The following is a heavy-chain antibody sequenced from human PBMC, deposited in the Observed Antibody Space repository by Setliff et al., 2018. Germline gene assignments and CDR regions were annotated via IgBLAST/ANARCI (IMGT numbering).Heavy chain of an antibody. CDR2: IHASGST. V-gene: IGHV4-61*02. D-gene: IGHD3-10*01. CDR3: ARSGDYGSGRLSP. CDR1: GGSISSGDHY. Sequence: ASETLSLTCTVSGGSISSGDHYWSWIRQPAGKGLEWIGRIHASGSTNYNPSLKRRVTISVDTSKNQLSLKLTSVTAADTAVYYCARSGDYGSGRLSPWGQGTLVTVSS. J-gene: IGHJ5*02.